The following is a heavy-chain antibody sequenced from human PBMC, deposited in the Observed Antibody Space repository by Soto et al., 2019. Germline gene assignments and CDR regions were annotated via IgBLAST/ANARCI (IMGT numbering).Heavy chain of an antibody. D-gene: IGHD4-17*01. Sequence: QITLKESGPTLVKPTQTLTLTCTFSGFSLSTSGVGVGWIRQPPGKALEWLAVIYWYDSYHYSPSLRSRLTNTKDTSKNLLVPTTTNMDPVDTATYYCAHKGYGDSPLDSWGQGTLVTVSS. CDR1: GFSLSTSGVG. CDR3: AHKGYGDSPLDS. J-gene: IGHJ4*02. V-gene: IGHV2-5*01. CDR2: IYWYDSY.